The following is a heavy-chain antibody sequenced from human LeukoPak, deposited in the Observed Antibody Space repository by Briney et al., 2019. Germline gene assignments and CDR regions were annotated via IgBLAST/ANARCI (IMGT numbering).Heavy chain of an antibody. CDR3: ARGRPSDY. Sequence: GASVKVSCETSGYTFSDFGMSWVRQAPGQGLEWMGWISAYSGDTNYAHNLQGRVTMTTDTSTSTAYMELRSLRSDDTAVYYCARGRPSDYWGQGTLVTVSS. CDR2: ISAYSGDT. CDR1: GYTFSDFG. J-gene: IGHJ4*02. V-gene: IGHV1-18*01.